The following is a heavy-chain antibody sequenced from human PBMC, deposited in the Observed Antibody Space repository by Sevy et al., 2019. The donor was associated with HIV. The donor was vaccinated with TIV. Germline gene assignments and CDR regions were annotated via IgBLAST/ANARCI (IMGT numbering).Heavy chain of an antibody. Sequence: GGSLRLSCVASGFSFRTYTMNWVRQAPGKGLEWVSSISYSSNYIYYADSVKGRFTISRDNAKNSLYLQMNNLRAEDTAMYYCARPYGSGSWEAFDIWGQGTMVTVSS. J-gene: IGHJ3*02. D-gene: IGHD3-10*01. CDR2: ISYSSNYI. CDR1: GFSFRTYT. CDR3: ARPYGSGSWEAFDI. V-gene: IGHV3-21*01.